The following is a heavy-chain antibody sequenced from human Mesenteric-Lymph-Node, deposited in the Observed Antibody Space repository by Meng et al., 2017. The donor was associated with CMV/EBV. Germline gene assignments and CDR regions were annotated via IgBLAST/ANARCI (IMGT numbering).Heavy chain of an antibody. J-gene: IGHJ4*02. CDR3: ARALWSVYYSFDY. Sequence: SETLSLTCTVSGGSISSYYWSWIRQSPGKGLERIGSIYYSGSTYYNPSLKSRVTMSVDPSKNQFSLKLSSVTAADTALYYCARALWSVYYSFDYWGQGTLVTVSS. CDR1: GGSISSYY. CDR2: IYYSGST. D-gene: IGHD3-3*01. V-gene: IGHV4-59*04.